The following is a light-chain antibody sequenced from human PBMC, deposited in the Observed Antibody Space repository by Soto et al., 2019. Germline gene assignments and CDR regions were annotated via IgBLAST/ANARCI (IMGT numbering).Light chain of an antibody. Sequence: EIVLTQSPGTLSLSPGERATLSCRASQSVSSSYLAWYQQKPGQAPRLLIYGASSRATGIPDRFSGSGSGTDFTLTISRLEPEDFAVYYCHQYGSSRWTFGQGTKVDIK. J-gene: IGKJ1*01. CDR3: HQYGSSRWT. CDR2: GAS. V-gene: IGKV3-20*01. CDR1: QSVSSSY.